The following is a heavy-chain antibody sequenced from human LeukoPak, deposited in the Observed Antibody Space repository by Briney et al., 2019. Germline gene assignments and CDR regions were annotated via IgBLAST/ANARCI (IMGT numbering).Heavy chain of an antibody. CDR2: IRRRAYGGAA. V-gene: IGHV3-49*04. Sequence: GGSLRLSCTTSGFAFDDFAMSWVRQPAGKGLEWVGFIRRRAYGGAAEYAASVKGRFIISRDDSKGIAYLQMNSLKTEDTAAYYCSRNGLVDFDYWGQGSRVIVSP. CDR1: GFAFDDFA. J-gene: IGHJ4*02. CDR3: SRNGLVDFDY.